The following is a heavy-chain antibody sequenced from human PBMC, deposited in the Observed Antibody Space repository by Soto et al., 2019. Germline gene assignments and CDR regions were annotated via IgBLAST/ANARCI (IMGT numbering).Heavy chain of an antibody. CDR1: GGSISSSGYY. Sequence: SETLSLTCTVSGGSISSSGYYWGWIRQPPGKGLEWIGTIYYSGSTYYNPSLKSRVTISVDTSKNQFSLKLSSVTAADTAVYYCASSRYYDSSGYYYLYWGQGTLVTVS. J-gene: IGHJ4*02. CDR3: ASSRYYDSSGYYYLY. V-gene: IGHV4-39*01. D-gene: IGHD3-22*01. CDR2: IYYSGST.